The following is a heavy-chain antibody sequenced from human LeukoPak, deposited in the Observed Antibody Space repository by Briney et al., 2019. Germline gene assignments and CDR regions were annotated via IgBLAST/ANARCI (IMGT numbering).Heavy chain of an antibody. J-gene: IGHJ4*02. Sequence: PSETLSLTCTVSGGSISSSSYYWGWIRQPPGKGLEWIGSIYYSGSTYYNPSLKSRVTISVDTSKNQFSLKLSSVTAADTAVYYCARVGHYYDSSGLGYWGQGTLVTVSS. D-gene: IGHD3-22*01. CDR2: IYYSGST. V-gene: IGHV4-39*07. CDR3: ARVGHYYDSSGLGY. CDR1: GGSISSSSYY.